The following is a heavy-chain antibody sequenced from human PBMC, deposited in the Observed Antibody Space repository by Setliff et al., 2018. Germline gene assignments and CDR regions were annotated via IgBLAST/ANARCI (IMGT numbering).Heavy chain of an antibody. D-gene: IGHD5-18*01. V-gene: IGHV1-69*05. CDR1: GGTFNTYV. CDR2: IIPIFGTS. J-gene: IGHJ4*02. CDR3: ASTWIQHHRGGDGGGY. Sequence: GASVKVSCKASGGTFNTYVISWVRQAPSQGLEWMGMIIPIFGTSSYAQKFQGRVTITTDESTSTAYMELSSLRSEDTAVYYCASTWIQHHRGGDGGGYWGQGTLVTVSS.